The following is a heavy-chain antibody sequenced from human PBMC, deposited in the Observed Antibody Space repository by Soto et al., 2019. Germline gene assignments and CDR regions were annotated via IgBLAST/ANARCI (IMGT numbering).Heavy chain of an antibody. V-gene: IGHV1-69*12. J-gene: IGHJ4*02. Sequence: QVQLVQSGAEVKKPESSVKVSCKAPGGTFSTYASSWVRQAPGQGLEWMGGIIPMFGTANYAQRFQDRVTITADESTNTVYMELSSLRSEDTAVYFCASGIQLWLRRINNGYSGWGQGPLVTASS. D-gene: IGHD5-18*01. CDR1: GGTFSTYA. CDR2: IIPMFGTA. CDR3: ASGIQLWLRRINNGYSG.